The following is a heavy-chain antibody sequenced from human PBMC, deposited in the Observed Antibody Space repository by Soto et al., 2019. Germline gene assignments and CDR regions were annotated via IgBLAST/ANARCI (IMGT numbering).Heavy chain of an antibody. CDR1: GFTFSSYG. J-gene: IGHJ4*02. V-gene: IGHV3-33*01. Sequence: QVQLVESGGGVVQPGRSLRLSCAASGFTFSSYGVHWVRQAPGKGLEWGAVIWYDGSNKYYADSVKGRFTISRDNSKNTLYLQMNSLRAEDTAVYYCARERSWYGWIDYWGQGTLVTVSS. D-gene: IGHD6-13*01. CDR2: IWYDGSNK. CDR3: ARERSWYGWIDY.